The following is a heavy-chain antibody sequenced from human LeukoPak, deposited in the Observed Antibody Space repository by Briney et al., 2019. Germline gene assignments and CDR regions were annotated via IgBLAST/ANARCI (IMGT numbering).Heavy chain of an antibody. CDR3: ANGEYCSSTSCHGSDY. J-gene: IGHJ4*02. V-gene: IGHV3-30*02. D-gene: IGHD2-2*01. CDR1: GFTFSSYG. CDR2: IWYDGSNK. Sequence: GGSLRLSCAASGFTFSSYGMHWVRQAPGKGLEWVAFIWYDGSNKYYADSVKGRFTISRDNSKNTLYLQMNSLRAEDTAVYYCANGEYCSSTSCHGSDYWGQGTLVTVSS.